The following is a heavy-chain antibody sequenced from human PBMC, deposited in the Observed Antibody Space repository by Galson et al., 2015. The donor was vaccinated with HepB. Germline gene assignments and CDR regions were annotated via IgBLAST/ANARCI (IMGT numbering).Heavy chain of an antibody. CDR2: IYYTGST. V-gene: IGHV4-59*08. D-gene: IGHD2-2*01. J-gene: IGHJ4*02. Sequence: ETLSLTCTVSGGSIRSHYWSWIRQPPGKGLEWIGYIYYTGSTNYDPSLKSRVIISVDMSKNQFSLKLSSVTAADTAVYYCARQHCSTTSCYPDYWGQGTLVTVSS. CDR3: ARQHCSTTSCYPDY. CDR1: GGSIRSHY.